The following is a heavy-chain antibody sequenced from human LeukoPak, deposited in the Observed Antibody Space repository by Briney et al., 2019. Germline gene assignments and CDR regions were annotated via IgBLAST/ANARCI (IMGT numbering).Heavy chain of an antibody. D-gene: IGHD5-24*01. CDR1: GFTFSSYW. CDR3: VRDGVGYNFDY. J-gene: IGHJ4*02. V-gene: IGHV3-74*01. Sequence: GGSLRLSCAASGFTFSSYWMYWVRQAPGKELEWVSRIICDGSSTSYADSVRGRFTISRDNAKNTLSLQMNSLRDEDTAVYYCVRDGVGYNFDYWGQGTLVAVSS. CDR2: IICDGSST.